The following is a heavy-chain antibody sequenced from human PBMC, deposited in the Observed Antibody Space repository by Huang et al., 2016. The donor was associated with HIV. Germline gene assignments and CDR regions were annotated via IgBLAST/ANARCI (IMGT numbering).Heavy chain of an antibody. CDR2: VYYSGTN. D-gene: IGHD2-8*01. J-gene: IGHJ4*02. CDR1: GDSINSGRSY. V-gene: IGHV4-30-4*08. Sequence: QVQLQESGPGLVKPSQTPSLTCSVSGDSINSGRSYWSWIRQPPGRGREWIGYVYYSGTNYYKPSLQSRVTISVDTSKNQFSLNLRSVTAADTAVYFCARTLWRVSFDYWGQGTPVTVSS. CDR3: ARTLWRVSFDY.